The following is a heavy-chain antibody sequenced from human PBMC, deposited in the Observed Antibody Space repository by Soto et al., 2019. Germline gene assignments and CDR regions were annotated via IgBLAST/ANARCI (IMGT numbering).Heavy chain of an antibody. V-gene: IGHV3-74*01. CDR3: VRGSSDSDRNAMDV. D-gene: IGHD6-19*01. CDR1: GFSFSTSW. J-gene: IGHJ6*02. CDR2: VNSDVTST. Sequence: EVQLVESGGGLVQPGGSLRLSCAASGFSFSTSWMHWVRQAPGKGLVWVSRVNSDVTSTTYVDSVKGRFTISRDNAKSTLFLQMSGLRAEDSAAYYCVRGSSDSDRNAMDVWGQGTTVTVS.